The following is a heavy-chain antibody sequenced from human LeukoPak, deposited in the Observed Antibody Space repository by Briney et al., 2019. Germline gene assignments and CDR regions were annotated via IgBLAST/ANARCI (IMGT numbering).Heavy chain of an antibody. Sequence: SETLSLTCAVYGGSFSGYYWSWIRQPPGKGLEWLGEINHSGSTNYNPPLKSLVTISVDTSKNQFSLKLSSVTAADTAVYHCARGKGITIFGVPRYFDYWGQGTLVTVSS. V-gene: IGHV4-34*01. D-gene: IGHD3-3*01. J-gene: IGHJ4*02. CDR2: INHSGST. CDR3: ARGKGITIFGVPRYFDY. CDR1: GGSFSGYY.